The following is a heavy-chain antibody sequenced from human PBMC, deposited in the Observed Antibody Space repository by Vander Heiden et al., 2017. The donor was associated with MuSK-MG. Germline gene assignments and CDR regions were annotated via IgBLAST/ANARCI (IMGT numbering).Heavy chain of an antibody. Sequence: QVQLQESCPRLVKPSGTLSLTCTVSGGSISSNNWWSWVRQSPGKGLEWIGEIFHSGRTDYNPSLKSRVTISVDKSKNQFSMKMTSVTAADTAVYYCVRQGSTIDCRGQGAMVTVSS. CDR3: VRQGSTIDC. CDR1: GGSISSNNW. J-gene: IGHJ4*02. CDR2: IFHSGRT. D-gene: IGHD1-1*01. V-gene: IGHV4-4*02.